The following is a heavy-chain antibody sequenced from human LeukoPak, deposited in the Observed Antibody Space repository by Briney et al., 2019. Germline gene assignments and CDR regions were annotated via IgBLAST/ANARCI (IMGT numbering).Heavy chain of an antibody. Sequence: ASVKVSCKASGYTFTGYYIHWVRQAPGQGLEWMGWINPNSGGTNYAQKFQGWVTMTRDTSISTAYMELSRLRSDDTAVYYCARGGYCSGGSCSEYYYGMDVWGQGTTVTVSS. CDR3: ARGGYCSGGSCSEYYYGMDV. CDR1: GYTFTGYY. CDR2: INPNSGGT. D-gene: IGHD2-15*01. J-gene: IGHJ6*02. V-gene: IGHV1-2*04.